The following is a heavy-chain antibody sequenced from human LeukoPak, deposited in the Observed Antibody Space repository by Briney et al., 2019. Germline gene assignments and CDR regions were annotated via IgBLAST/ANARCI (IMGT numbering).Heavy chain of an antibody. Sequence: SQTLSLTCTVSGGSISSGSYYWSWIRQPGGKGLESFGRIHTSGSTNYNPSLKSRVTISVDTSKNQFSLKLSSVTAADTAAYYCARDPSNRGSYFLFDPWGQGTLVTVSS. CDR3: ARDPSNRGSYFLFDP. V-gene: IGHV4-61*02. CDR2: IHTSGST. J-gene: IGHJ5*02. CDR1: GGSISSGSYY. D-gene: IGHD1-26*01.